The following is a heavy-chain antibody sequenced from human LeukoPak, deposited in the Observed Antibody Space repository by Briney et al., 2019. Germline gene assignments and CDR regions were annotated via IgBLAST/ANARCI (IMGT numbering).Heavy chain of an antibody. V-gene: IGHV4-39*07. Sequence: PSETLSLTCTVSGGSISSSSYYWGWIRQPPGKGLEWIGSIYYSGSTNYNPSLKSRVTISVDTSKNQFSLKLSSVTAADTAVYYCARAAHGSGSYYFDYWGQGTLVTVSS. CDR3: ARAAHGSGSYYFDY. CDR1: GGSISSSSYY. J-gene: IGHJ4*02. CDR2: IYYSGST. D-gene: IGHD3-10*01.